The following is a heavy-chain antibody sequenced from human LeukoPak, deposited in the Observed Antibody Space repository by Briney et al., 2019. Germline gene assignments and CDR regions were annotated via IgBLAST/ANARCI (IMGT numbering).Heavy chain of an antibody. D-gene: IGHD2-2*01. J-gene: IGHJ4*02. CDR3: ARGFSGVVPAATKYYFDY. CDR1: GGSISSGGYS. V-gene: IGHV4-34*01. Sequence: SETLSLTCAVSGGSISSGGYSWSWIRQPPGKGLEWIGEINHSGSTNYNPSLKSRVTISVDTSKNQFSLKLSSVTAADTAVYYCARGFSGVVPAATKYYFDYWGQGTLVTVSS. CDR2: INHSGST.